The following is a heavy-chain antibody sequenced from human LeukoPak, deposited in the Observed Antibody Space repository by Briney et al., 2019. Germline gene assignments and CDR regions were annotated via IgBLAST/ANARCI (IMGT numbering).Heavy chain of an antibody. Sequence: PGGSLRLSCAVSGFSFRSYWMSWVRHAPGKGLEWVAYIKYDGSEKYYVDSVEGRFTISRDNAKNSLYLQMNSLRGEDTAVYYCARGQLWFGEPRWYFDYWGQGTLVTVSS. D-gene: IGHD3-10*01. V-gene: IGHV3-7*01. CDR2: IKYDGSEK. J-gene: IGHJ4*02. CDR3: ARGQLWFGEPRWYFDY. CDR1: GFSFRSYW.